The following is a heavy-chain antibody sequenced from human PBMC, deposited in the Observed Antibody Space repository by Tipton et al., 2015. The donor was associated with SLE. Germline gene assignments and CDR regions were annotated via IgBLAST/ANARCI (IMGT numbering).Heavy chain of an antibody. CDR2: IHYSGSA. CDR1: GGSISSSNYF. V-gene: IGHV4-31*03. CDR3: AKATPHVGITVFGGAFDL. D-gene: IGHD3-3*01. J-gene: IGHJ3*01. Sequence: TLSLTCTVSGGSISSSNYFWSWVRQLPGKGLEWISYIHYSGSAFYNPSLKSRVITSVDISKNQFSLKLNSVTAADTAVYYCAKATPHVGITVFGGAFDLWGQGTIVTVSS.